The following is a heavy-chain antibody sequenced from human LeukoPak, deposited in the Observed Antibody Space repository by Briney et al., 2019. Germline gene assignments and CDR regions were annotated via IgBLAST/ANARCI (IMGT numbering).Heavy chain of an antibody. Sequence: SETLSLTCTVSGGSISSYYWGWIRQPPGKGLEWIGYIYYSGSTNYNPSLKRRVTISVDTSKNQFSMKLSSVPAADPAVYYCARGSYGGGYYYYYYMDVWGKGTTVTVSS. J-gene: IGHJ6*03. D-gene: IGHD3-16*01. CDR3: ARGSYGGGYYYYYYMDV. CDR2: IYYSGST. V-gene: IGHV4-59*12. CDR1: GGSISSYY.